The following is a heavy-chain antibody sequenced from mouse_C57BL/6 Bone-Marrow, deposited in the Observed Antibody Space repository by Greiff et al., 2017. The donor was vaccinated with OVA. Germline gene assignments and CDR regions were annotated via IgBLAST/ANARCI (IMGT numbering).Heavy chain of an antibody. CDR1: GYTFTSYW. D-gene: IGHD3-1*01. J-gene: IGHJ4*01. V-gene: IGHV1-69*01. CDR2: IDPSDSYT. CDR3: ERSGDYDAMDY. Sequence: QVQLQQPGAELVMPGASVKLSCKASGYTFTSYWMHWVKQRPGQGLEWIGDIDPSDSYTNYNQKFKGKSTLTVDKSSSTAYMQVSSLTSEDSAVYDSERSGDYDAMDYWGQGTSVTVSS.